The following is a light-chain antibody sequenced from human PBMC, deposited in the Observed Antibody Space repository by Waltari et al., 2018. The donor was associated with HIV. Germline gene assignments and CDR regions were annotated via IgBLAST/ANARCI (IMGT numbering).Light chain of an antibody. Sequence: QSVLTQPPSVSAAPRQRVTISCSGSSSNIGNNAVNWYQQLPGKAPKRRIYYDDLLPSGVSARFSGSKSGTSASLAISGLHSDDEADYYCAAWDDSLHGYVFGPGTKVTV. CDR2: YDD. CDR3: AAWDDSLHGYV. CDR1: SSNIGNNA. V-gene: IGLV1-36*01. J-gene: IGLJ1*01.